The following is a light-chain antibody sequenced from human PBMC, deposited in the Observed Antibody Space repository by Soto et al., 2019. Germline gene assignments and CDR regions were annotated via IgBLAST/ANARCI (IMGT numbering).Light chain of an antibody. V-gene: IGLV1-40*01. CDR3: QSYDSSLSGYV. J-gene: IGLJ1*01. Sequence: QSVLTQPPSVSGAPGQRVTISCTGSSSNIGAGYDVHWYQQLPGTAPKLLIYGNSNRPSGVPDRFSGSKSGTSASLAITVLQAEDEADYYCQSYDSSLSGYVFGTGNKVTVL. CDR1: SSNIGAGYD. CDR2: GNS.